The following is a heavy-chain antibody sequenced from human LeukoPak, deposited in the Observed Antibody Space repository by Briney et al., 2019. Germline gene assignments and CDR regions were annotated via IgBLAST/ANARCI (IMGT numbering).Heavy chain of an antibody. V-gene: IGHV4-61*01. J-gene: IGHJ6*02. CDR3: ARDFMVRGVPGYYYYGMDV. CDR2: IYNSGNT. Sequence: SETLSLTCTVSGGSVSSDSYYWSWIRQPPGKKLEWIGYIYNSGNTNYNPSLKSRVTMSVDTSKNQFSLKLSSVTAADTAVYYCARDFMVRGVPGYYYYGMDVWGQGTTVTVSS. D-gene: IGHD3-10*01. CDR1: GGSVSSDSYY.